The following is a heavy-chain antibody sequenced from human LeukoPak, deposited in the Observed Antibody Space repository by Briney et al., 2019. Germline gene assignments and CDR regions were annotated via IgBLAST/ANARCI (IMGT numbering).Heavy chain of an antibody. CDR1: GYTFTSYG. J-gene: IGHJ4*02. D-gene: IGHD1-26*01. Sequence: ASVKVSCKASGYTFTSYGISWVRQAPGQGLEWMGWISAYNGNTNYAQKLQGRVTMTTGTSTSTAYMELRSLRSDDTAVYYCARGGQYSGSYSMDPTPWGQGTLVTVSS. V-gene: IGHV1-18*01. CDR2: ISAYNGNT. CDR3: ARGGQYSGSYSMDPTP.